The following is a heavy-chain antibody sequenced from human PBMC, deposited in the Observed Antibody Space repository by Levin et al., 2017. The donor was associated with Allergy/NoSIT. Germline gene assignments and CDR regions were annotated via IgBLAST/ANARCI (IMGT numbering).Heavy chain of an antibody. Sequence: ASVKVSCKASGYTFTGYYMHWVRQAPGQGLEWMGRINPNSGGTNYAQKFQGRVTMTRDTSISTAYMELSRLRSDDTAVYYCARVRGWKTIDAFDIWGQGTMVTVSS. J-gene: IGHJ3*02. CDR3: ARVRGWKTIDAFDI. CDR1: GYTFTGYY. CDR2: INPNSGGT. V-gene: IGHV1-2*06. D-gene: IGHD6-19*01.